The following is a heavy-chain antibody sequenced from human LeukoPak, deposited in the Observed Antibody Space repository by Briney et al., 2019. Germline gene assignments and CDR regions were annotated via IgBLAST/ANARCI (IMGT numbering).Heavy chain of an antibody. D-gene: IGHD3-10*01. V-gene: IGHV3-23*01. CDR3: AKDWDYYGSGSYMDV. CDR2: ISGSGGST. Sequence: PGGSLRLSCAASGFTFSSFALSWVRQAPGKGLEWVSAISGSGGSTYYADSVKGRFTNSRDNSKNTLYLQMNSLRAEDTAVYYCAKDWDYYGSGSYMDVWGKGTTVTVSS. J-gene: IGHJ6*03. CDR1: GFTFSSFA.